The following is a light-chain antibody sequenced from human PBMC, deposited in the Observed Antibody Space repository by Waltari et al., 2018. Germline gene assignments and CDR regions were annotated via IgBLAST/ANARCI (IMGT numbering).Light chain of an antibody. CDR3: QQRNTYPYT. Sequence: QLTQSPSSLSASVGDRVTITCRASQDINTYLAWYQLKPGKAPKLLISTSSTLQTGVPSRFSGSGSGPDFTLTITSLQPEDLATYYCQQRNTYPYTFGQGTKLEIK. CDR1: QDINTY. CDR2: TSS. V-gene: IGKV1-9*01. J-gene: IGKJ2*01.